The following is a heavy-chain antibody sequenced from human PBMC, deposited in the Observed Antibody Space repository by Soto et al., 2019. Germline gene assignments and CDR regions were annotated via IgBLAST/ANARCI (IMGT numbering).Heavy chain of an antibody. V-gene: IGHV1-69*01. CDR2: IIPIFGTP. CDR3: AREYNWNSIYDGMDV. D-gene: IGHD1-7*01. CDR1: GGTFSSYA. Sequence: QVQLVQSGAEVKKPGSSVKVSCKASGGTFSSYAISWVRQAPGQGLEWMGGIIPIFGTPNYAQKFQGRVTITAGEYTSTVYMELSSLRSEDTAVFYCAREYNWNSIYDGMDVWFQGTTVTVSS. J-gene: IGHJ6*02.